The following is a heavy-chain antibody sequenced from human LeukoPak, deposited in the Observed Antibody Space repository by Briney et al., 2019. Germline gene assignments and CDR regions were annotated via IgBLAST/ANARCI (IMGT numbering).Heavy chain of an antibody. CDR1: GFTFNKFA. V-gene: IGHV3-23*01. D-gene: IGHD2-8*01. Sequence: PGGSLRVSCEASGFTFNKFAMSWVRQAPGKAPEWVSAIGSSGATTFYADSVKGRCTISRDNSKNTVYLEMNSLRAEDTAIYYCAKVSVGPLSRPTHVALYYGMDVWGQGTTVTVSS. J-gene: IGHJ6*02. CDR3: AKVSVGPLSRPTHVALYYGMDV. CDR2: IGSSGATT.